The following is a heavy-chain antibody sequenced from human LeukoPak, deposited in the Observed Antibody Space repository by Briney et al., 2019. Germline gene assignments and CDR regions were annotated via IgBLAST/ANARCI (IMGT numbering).Heavy chain of an antibody. V-gene: IGHV3-21*01. D-gene: IGHD4-17*01. J-gene: IGHJ4*02. CDR1: GFTFSSYS. CDR2: ISSSSSYI. CDR3: ARGGNDYGDYHPAPNFDY. Sequence: GGSLRLSCAASGFTFSSYSMNWVRQAPGKGLEWVSSISSSSSYIYYADSVKGRFTISRDNAKNSLYLQMNSLRAEDTAVYYCARGGNDYGDYHPAPNFDYWGQGTLVTVSS.